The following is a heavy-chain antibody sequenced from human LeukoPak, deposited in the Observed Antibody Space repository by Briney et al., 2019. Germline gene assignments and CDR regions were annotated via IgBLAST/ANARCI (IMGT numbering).Heavy chain of an antibody. CDR1: GYTFTSYD. CDR3: ARVLLPMIVDAFDI. D-gene: IGHD3-22*01. CDR2: MNPNSGNT. Sequence: ASVKVSCKASGYTFTSYDINWVRQATGQGLEWMGWMNPNSGNTGYAQKFQGRDTMTRNTSISTAYMELSSLRSEDTAVYYCARVLLPMIVDAFDIWGQGTMVTVSS. V-gene: IGHV1-8*01. J-gene: IGHJ3*02.